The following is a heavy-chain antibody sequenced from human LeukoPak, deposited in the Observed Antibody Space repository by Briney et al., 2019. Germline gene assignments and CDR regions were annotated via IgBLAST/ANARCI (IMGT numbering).Heavy chain of an antibody. V-gene: IGHV4-59*12. CDR3: AREVAGYSYGRPFDY. J-gene: IGHJ4*02. Sequence: PSETLSLTCTVSGGSISSYYWSWIRQPPGKGLEWIGYIYYSGSTNYNPSLKSRVTISVDTSKNQFSLKLSSVTAADTAVYYCAREVAGYSYGRPFDYWGQGTLVTVSS. CDR1: GGSISSYY. CDR2: IYYSGST. D-gene: IGHD5-18*01.